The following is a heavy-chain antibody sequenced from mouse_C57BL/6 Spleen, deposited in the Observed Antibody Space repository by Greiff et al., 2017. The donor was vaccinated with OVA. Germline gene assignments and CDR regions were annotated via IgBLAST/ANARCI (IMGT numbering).Heavy chain of an antibody. Sequence: VKLVESGAELVRPGASVKLSCKASGYTFTDYYINWVKQRPVQGLEWIARIYPGSGNTYYNEKFKGKATLTAEKSSSTAYMQLSSLTSEDSAVYFCARSGSSLFAYWGQGTLVTVSA. CDR3: ARSGSSLFAY. D-gene: IGHD1-1*01. CDR2: IYPGSGNT. V-gene: IGHV1-76*01. CDR1: GYTFTDYY. J-gene: IGHJ3*01.